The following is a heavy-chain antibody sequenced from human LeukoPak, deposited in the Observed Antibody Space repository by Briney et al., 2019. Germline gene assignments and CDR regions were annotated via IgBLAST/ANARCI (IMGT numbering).Heavy chain of an antibody. CDR1: GGSFSGYY. Sequence: PSETLSLTCAVYGGSFSGYYWSWIRQPPGKGLEWIGEINHSGSTNYNPSLKSRVTISVDTSKNQFSLKLSSVTAADTAVYYCARLNRGVTRSRFYYYYGMDVWGQGTTVTVSS. V-gene: IGHV4-34*01. CDR3: ARLNRGVTRSRFYYYYGMDV. CDR2: INHSGST. J-gene: IGHJ6*02. D-gene: IGHD4-17*01.